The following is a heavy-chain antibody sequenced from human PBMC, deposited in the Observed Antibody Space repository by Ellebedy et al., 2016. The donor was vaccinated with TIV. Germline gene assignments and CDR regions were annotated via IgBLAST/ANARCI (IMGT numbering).Heavy chain of an antibody. CDR1: GFTFSTYW. CDR3: ARSRGVSY. CDR2: IKYDGDDR. V-gene: IGHV3-7*03. D-gene: IGHD2-8*01. Sequence: GESLKISCAASGFTFSTYWMSWVRQAPGKALEWVANIKYDGDDRYYVASVRGRFTISRDNAETSLYLQMNSLTAADTAVYVCARSRGVSYWGQGTLVTVSS. J-gene: IGHJ4*02.